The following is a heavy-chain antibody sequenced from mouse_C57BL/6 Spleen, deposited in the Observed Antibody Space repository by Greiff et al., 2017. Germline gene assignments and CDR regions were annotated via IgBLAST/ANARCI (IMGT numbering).Heavy chain of an antibody. V-gene: IGHV1-72*01. D-gene: IGHD4-1*01. CDR2: IGPNSGGT. CDR3: SSGSDAMDY. CDR1: GYTFTSYW. J-gene: IGHJ4*01. Sequence: QVQLQQPGAELVKPGASVKLSCKASGYTFTSYWMHWVKQRPGRGLEWIGRIGPNSGGTKYNEKFKSKATLTVDKPSSTAYMQLRSLPSEDSSVYYCSSGSDAMDYWGQGTSVTVSS.